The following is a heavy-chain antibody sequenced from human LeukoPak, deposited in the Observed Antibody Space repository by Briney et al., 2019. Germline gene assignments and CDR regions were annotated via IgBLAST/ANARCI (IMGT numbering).Heavy chain of an antibody. CDR3: AKERSSSWPHFDY. V-gene: IGHV3-30*18. J-gene: IGHJ4*02. Sequence: GRSLRLSCAASGFTFSSYGMHWVRQAPGKGLEWVAVISHDGSNKHYADSVKGRFTISRDNSKNTLFLQMNSLRPEDTAVFYCAKERSSSWPHFDYWGQGTLVTVSS. CDR2: ISHDGSNK. CDR1: GFTFSSYG. D-gene: IGHD6-13*01.